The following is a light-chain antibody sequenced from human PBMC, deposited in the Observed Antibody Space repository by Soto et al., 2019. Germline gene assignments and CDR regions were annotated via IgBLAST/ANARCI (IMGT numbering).Light chain of an antibody. V-gene: IGLV2-11*01. CDR1: SSDVGGYNY. CDR3: CSYAASYTFVV. Sequence: QSALTQPRSVSGSPGQSVTISCTGTSSDVGGYNYVSWYQQHPGKVPKLMIYDVTERPSGVPDRFSASKSGNTASLTISGLQADDEADYYCCSYAASYTFVVFGGGTKLTVL. CDR2: DVT. J-gene: IGLJ2*01.